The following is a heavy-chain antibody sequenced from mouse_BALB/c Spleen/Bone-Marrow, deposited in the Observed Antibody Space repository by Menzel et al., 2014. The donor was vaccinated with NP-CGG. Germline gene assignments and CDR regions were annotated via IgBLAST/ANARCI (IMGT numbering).Heavy chain of an antibody. CDR1: GFNIKDTY. Sequence: EVKVVESGAELVKPGASVKLSCTASGFNIKDTYMHWVKQRPEQGLEWIGRIDPANGNTKYGPKFQGKATITADTSSNTAYLQLSSLTSEDTAVYYCARWEYYAMDYWGQGTPVTVSS. D-gene: IGHD4-1*01. V-gene: IGHV14-3*02. J-gene: IGHJ4*01. CDR2: IDPANGNT. CDR3: ARWEYYAMDY.